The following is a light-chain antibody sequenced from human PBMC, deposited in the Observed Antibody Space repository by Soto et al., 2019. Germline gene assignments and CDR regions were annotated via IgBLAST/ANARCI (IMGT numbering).Light chain of an antibody. CDR1: SSDIGGYNF. CDR2: EVN. J-gene: IGLJ2*01. CDR3: SSDTSSSTLI. V-gene: IGLV2-14*01. Sequence: QSALTQPASVSGSPGQSITISCTRTSSDIGGYNFVSWYQQHPGKAPKLLIHEVNNRPSGVSIRFSGSKSGNTASLTISGLQAEDEADYYCSSDTSSSTLIFGGGTKLTVL.